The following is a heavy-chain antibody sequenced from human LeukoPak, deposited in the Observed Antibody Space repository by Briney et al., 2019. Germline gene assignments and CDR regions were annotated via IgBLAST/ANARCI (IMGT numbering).Heavy chain of an antibody. Sequence: GESLKISCKGSGYSFTSYWIGWVRQPPGKGLEWMGIIYPGDSDTRYSPSFQGQVTISADKSISTAYLQWSSLKAPDTAMYYCAGHAPYYYDSSGFQHWGQGTLVTVSS. CDR3: AGHAPYYYDSSGFQH. CDR1: GYSFTSYW. D-gene: IGHD3-22*01. V-gene: IGHV5-51*01. J-gene: IGHJ1*01. CDR2: IYPGDSDT.